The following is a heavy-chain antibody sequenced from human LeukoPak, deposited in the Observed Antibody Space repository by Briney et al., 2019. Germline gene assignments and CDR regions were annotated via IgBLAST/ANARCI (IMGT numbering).Heavy chain of an antibody. Sequence: SETLSLTCTVSGGSISSSSYYWGWIRQPPGKGLEWIGSIYYSGSTYYNPSLKSRVTISVDASKNQFSLKLSSVTAADTAVYYCASQLYYDILTGPVDYWGQGTLVTVSS. V-gene: IGHV4-39*07. CDR2: IYYSGST. CDR1: GGSISSSSYY. CDR3: ASQLYYDILTGPVDY. J-gene: IGHJ4*02. D-gene: IGHD3-9*01.